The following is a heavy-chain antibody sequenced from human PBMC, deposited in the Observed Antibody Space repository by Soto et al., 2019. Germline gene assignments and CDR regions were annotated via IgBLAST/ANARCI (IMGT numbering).Heavy chain of an antibody. CDR2: IYHTEST. CDR3: ARYDFGTFDY. CDR1: GDSISSSFW. J-gene: IGHJ4*02. Sequence: PETLSLTCAVSGDSISSSFWLSWVRQPPGKGLEWIGEIYHTESTVYNPSLKSRVTISVDKSKNQFSLNLDSVTAADTAVYYCARYDFGTFDYWGRGILVTVSS. D-gene: IGHD4-17*01. V-gene: IGHV4-4*03.